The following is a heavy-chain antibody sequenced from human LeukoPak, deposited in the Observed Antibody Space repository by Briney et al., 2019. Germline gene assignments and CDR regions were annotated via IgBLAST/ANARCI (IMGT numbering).Heavy chain of an antibody. CDR2: IYHSGST. CDR3: ARAGNYDYGGGFDY. CDR1: GGSISSGGYS. Sequence: SQTLSLTCAVSGGSISSGGYSWSWIRQPPGKGLEWIGYIYHSGSTYYNPSLKSRVTISVDRSKNQFSLKLSSVTAADTAVYYCARAGNYDYGGGFDYWGQGTLVTVSS. J-gene: IGHJ4*02. D-gene: IGHD4-17*01. V-gene: IGHV4-30-2*01.